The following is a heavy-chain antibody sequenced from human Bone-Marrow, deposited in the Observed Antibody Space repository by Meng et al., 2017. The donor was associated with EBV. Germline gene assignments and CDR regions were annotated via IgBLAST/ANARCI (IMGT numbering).Heavy chain of an antibody. CDR3: ALWFREHFDY. J-gene: IGHJ4*02. D-gene: IGHD3-10*01. V-gene: IGHV3-23*04. CDR1: GFTFSDSA. Sequence: VKLVESGGGLVQPGGSLRLSCAASGFTFSDSAMSWVRQAPGKGLEWVSTISAGIANTHYADSVKGRFTISRDNSKNTLYLQMNNLRADDTAVYYCALWFREHFDYWGQGTLVTVSS. CDR2: ISAGIANT.